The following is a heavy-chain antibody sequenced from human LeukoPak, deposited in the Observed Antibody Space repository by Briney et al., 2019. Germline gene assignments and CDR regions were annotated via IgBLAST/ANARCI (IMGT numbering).Heavy chain of an antibody. Sequence: PGRSLRLSCAASGFTFSSYGMHWVRQAPGKGLEWVAVISYDGSNKYYADSVKGRFTISRDNSKNTLYLQMNSLRAEDTAMYYCAKDRVGTVTTFNDYWGQGTLVTVSS. D-gene: IGHD4-17*01. CDR2: ISYDGSNK. CDR1: GFTFSSYG. CDR3: AKDRVGTVTTFNDY. V-gene: IGHV3-30*18. J-gene: IGHJ4*02.